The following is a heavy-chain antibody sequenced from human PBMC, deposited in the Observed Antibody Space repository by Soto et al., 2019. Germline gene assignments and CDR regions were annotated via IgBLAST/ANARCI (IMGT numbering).Heavy chain of an antibody. CDR1: GFTFSSYA. J-gene: IGHJ6*02. CDR2: ISGDGAST. V-gene: IGHV3-23*01. CDR3: AKDPYNWNIYYYGMDV. Sequence: GSLRLSGAASGFTFSSYAMKWVRQAPGKGLQWVSAISGDGASTYYADSVMGRFTISRDNSKNTLYLQMHSLRAEDTAVYYCAKDPYNWNIYYYGMDVWGQGTTVTVSS. D-gene: IGHD1-1*01.